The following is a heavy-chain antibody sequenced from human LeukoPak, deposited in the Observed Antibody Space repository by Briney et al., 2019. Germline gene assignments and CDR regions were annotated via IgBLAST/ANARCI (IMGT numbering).Heavy chain of an antibody. CDR3: ARMVPSSAWFDP. V-gene: IGHV4-30-4*08. Sequence: SETLSLTCTVSGGSISSGGYYWSRIRQHPGKGLEWIGYIYYSGSTYYNPSLKSRVTISVDTSKNQFSLKLSSVTAADTAVYYCARMVPSSAWFDPWGQGTLVTVSS. CDR2: IYYSGST. CDR1: GGSISSGGYY. D-gene: IGHD3-10*01. J-gene: IGHJ5*02.